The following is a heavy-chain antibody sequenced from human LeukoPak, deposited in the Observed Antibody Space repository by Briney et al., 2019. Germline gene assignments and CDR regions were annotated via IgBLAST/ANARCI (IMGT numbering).Heavy chain of an antibody. CDR3: ARDKLEWLLGYFDY. V-gene: IGHV3-21*01. Sequence: PGGSLRLSCAASGFTFSSYSMNWVRQAPGKGLEWVSSISSSSSYIYYADSVKGRFTISRDNAKNSLYPQMNSLRAEDTAVYYCARDKLEWLLGYFDYWGQGTLVTVSS. D-gene: IGHD3-3*01. J-gene: IGHJ4*02. CDR2: ISSSSSYI. CDR1: GFTFSSYS.